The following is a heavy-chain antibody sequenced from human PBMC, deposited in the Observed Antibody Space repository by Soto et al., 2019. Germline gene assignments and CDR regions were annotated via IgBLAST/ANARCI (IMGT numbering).Heavy chain of an antibody. D-gene: IGHD3-16*01. CDR1: GGSLSNYY. J-gene: IGHJ4*02. V-gene: IGHV4-4*07. Sequence: PSETLSLTCTVSGGSLSNYYWSWIRQPAGKGLEWIGRIYTVGTTSYNPSLKSRVTMSIDTSKNLFSLRLTSVTDADTAVYYCARSPLTHSYAQLDSWVQGSLVTVSS. CDR2: IYTVGTT. CDR3: ARSPLTHSYAQLDS.